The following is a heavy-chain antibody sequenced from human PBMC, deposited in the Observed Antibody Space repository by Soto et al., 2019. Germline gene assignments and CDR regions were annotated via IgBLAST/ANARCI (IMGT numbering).Heavy chain of an antibody. V-gene: IGHV3-9*01. J-gene: IGHJ4*02. CDR3: AASYGDYNYLKS. CDR1: GFTFEDHA. Sequence: EVVLVESGGGLVQPGRSLSLSCVASGFTFEDHAMSWVRQSPGKGLEWVSGINWNSGKLNYADSVKGRLTISRDNAKNFLHLEMNSLRAEDTAFYYFAASYGDYNYLKSWGEGTLVTVSS. CDR2: INWNSGKL. D-gene: IGHD4-17*01.